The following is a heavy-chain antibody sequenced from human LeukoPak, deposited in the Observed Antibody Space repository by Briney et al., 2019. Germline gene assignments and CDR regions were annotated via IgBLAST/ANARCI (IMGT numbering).Heavy chain of an antibody. CDR2: INPNSGGT. V-gene: IGHV1-2*02. CDR1: GYTFTGYY. D-gene: IGHD1-26*01. J-gene: IGHJ4*02. CDR3: ARDRGGSLFFDY. Sequence: ASVKVSCKASGYTFTGYYMHWVRQAPGQGLEWMGWINPNSGGTNYAQKFQGRVTMTRDASISTAYMELSRLRSDDTAVYYCARDRGGSLFFDYWGQGTLVTVSS.